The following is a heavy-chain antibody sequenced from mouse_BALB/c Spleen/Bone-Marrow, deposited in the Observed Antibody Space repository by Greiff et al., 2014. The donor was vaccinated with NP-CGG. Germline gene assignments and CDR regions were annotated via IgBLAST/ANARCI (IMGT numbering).Heavy chain of an antibody. D-gene: IGHD1-2*01. CDR1: GFSLTTYG. J-gene: IGHJ4*01. CDR2: IWPDGST. Sequence: VKLVESGPGLAAPSQSLSITCTVSGFSLTTYGVHWVRQPPGKGLEWLGVIWPDGSTNYNSALMSRLSIRKDNSKSQVFLKMNSLQTDDTAMYYCARITTATGAMDYWGQGTSVTVSS. CDR3: ARITTATGAMDY. V-gene: IGHV2-9*02.